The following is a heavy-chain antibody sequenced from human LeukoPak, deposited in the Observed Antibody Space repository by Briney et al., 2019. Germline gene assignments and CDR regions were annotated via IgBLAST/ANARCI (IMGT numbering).Heavy chain of an antibody. CDR3: ARLSGYSADY. Sequence: SETLSLTCTVSGGSISSYYWSWIRQPPGKGLEWIGYIYYSGSTNYNPSLKSRVTISVDTSKNQFSLKLSSVTAADTAVYYCARLSGYSADYWGQGTLVTVSS. CDR2: IYYSGST. V-gene: IGHV4-59*12. J-gene: IGHJ4*02. CDR1: GGSISSYY. D-gene: IGHD3-22*01.